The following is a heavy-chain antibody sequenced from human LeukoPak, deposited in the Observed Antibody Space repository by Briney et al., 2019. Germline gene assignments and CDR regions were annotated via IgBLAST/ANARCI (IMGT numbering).Heavy chain of an antibody. D-gene: IGHD1-26*01. CDR2: IYPGDSDT. CDR1: GYYFTDYW. CDR3: ARQVGSTPGAFDY. V-gene: IGHV5-51*01. Sequence: LGESLKISCKTSGYYFTDYWIVWVRQMPGKGLEWVGIIYPGDSDTRYSPSFQGQVTISVDKSITTAYLQWTSLKASDAAMYYCARQVGSTPGAFDYWGQGTLVTVSS. J-gene: IGHJ4*02.